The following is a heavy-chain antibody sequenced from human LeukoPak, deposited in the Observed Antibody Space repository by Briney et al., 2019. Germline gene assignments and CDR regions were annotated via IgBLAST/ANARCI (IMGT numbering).Heavy chain of an antibody. V-gene: IGHV4-39*01. D-gene: IGHD6-13*01. CDR1: GGSISSSSYY. Sequence: PSETLSLTCTVSGGSISSSSYYWGWIRQPPGKGLEWIGSIYYSGSTYYNPSLKSRVTISVDTSKNQFSLMLSSVTAADTAVYYCANVVAAAGSYYFDYWGQGTLVTVSA. CDR3: ANVVAAAGSYYFDY. J-gene: IGHJ4*02. CDR2: IYYSGST.